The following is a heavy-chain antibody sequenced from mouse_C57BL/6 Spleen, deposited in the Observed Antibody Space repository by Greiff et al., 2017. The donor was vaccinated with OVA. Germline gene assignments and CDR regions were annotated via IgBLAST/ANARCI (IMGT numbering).Heavy chain of an antibody. D-gene: IGHD1-1*01. J-gene: IGHJ3*01. CDR3: ERALITTVVAPFAY. Sequence: QVQLQQSGAELVRPGTSVKVSCKASGYAFTNYLIEWVKQRPGQGLEWIGVINPGSGGTNYNEKFKGKATLTADKSSSTAYMQLSSLTSEDSAVYFCERALITTVVAPFAYWGQGTLVTVSA. V-gene: IGHV1-54*01. CDR1: GYAFTNYL. CDR2: INPGSGGT.